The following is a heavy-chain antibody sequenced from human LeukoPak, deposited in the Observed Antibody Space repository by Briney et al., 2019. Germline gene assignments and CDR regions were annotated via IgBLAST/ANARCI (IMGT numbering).Heavy chain of an antibody. J-gene: IGHJ4*02. Sequence: GESLKISCKGSGYSFTSYWIGWLRQMPGKGLERMGIIYPRDSDTRYSPSFQGQVTISADKSINTAYLQWSSLKASDTAIYYCARTQDRIAARSWGQGTLVTVSS. CDR2: IYPRDSDT. CDR3: ARTQDRIAARS. D-gene: IGHD6-13*01. CDR1: GYSFTSYW. V-gene: IGHV5-51*01.